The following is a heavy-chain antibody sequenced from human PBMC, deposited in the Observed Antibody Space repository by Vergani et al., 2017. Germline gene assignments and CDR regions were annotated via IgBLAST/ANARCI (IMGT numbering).Heavy chain of an antibody. V-gene: IGHV3-23*01. Sequence: EVQLLESGGNLVQPGGSLRLSCAASGFTFTNFAMTWVRQAPGEGLEWVSGISGSGGFTYYADSVKGRFTISRDNSKNTMFLQMNNLIAEDTAVYYCSKDNVPGYYCSSGYCDYWGQGTLVTVSS. J-gene: IGHJ4*02. D-gene: IGHD3-22*01. CDR2: ISGSGGFT. CDR3: SKDNVPGYYCSSGYCDY. CDR1: GFTFTNFA.